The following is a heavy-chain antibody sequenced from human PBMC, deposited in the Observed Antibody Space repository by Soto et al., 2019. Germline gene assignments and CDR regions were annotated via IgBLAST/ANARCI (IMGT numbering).Heavy chain of an antibody. CDR2: IYFSGTT. J-gene: IGHJ2*01. CDR3: ARPSATTSYYGRRDWYFDR. D-gene: IGHD3-10*01. Sequence: SETLSLTCTVSDGSFTSGSHYWGWIRQPPGKGLEWIASIYFSGTTYYNPSLKSRVTISVDTSKNHLSLQLNSVTAADTAVYYCARPSATTSYYGRRDWYFDRWGRGTLVTVSS. V-gene: IGHV4-39*02. CDR1: DGSFTSGSHY.